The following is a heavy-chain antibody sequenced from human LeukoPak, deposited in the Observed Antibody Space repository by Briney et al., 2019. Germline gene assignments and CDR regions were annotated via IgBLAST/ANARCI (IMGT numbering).Heavy chain of an antibody. D-gene: IGHD3-22*01. CDR2: INHSGST. J-gene: IGHJ4*02. CDR1: GGSFSGYY. V-gene: IGHV4-34*01. Sequence: SETLSLTCAVYGGSFSGYYWSWIRQPPGKGLEWIGEINHSGSTNHNPSLKRRVTLSLDTSKNQFSLTLSSVTAADTAVYYCARGKKGTSSGYRTYYFDYWGQGTLVTVSS. CDR3: ARGKKGTSSGYRTYYFDY.